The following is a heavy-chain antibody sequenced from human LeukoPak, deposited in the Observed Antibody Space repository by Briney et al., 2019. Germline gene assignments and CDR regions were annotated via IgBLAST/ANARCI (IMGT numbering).Heavy chain of an antibody. J-gene: IGHJ4*02. D-gene: IGHD5-12*01. V-gene: IGHV3-53*01. CDR2: IYSGGST. CDR1: GFTFSSYA. CDR3: ARDGGDSGYDLDY. Sequence: GSLRLSCAASGFTFSSYAMSWVRQAPGKGLEWVSVIYSGGSTYYADSVKGRFTISRDNSKNTLYLQMNSLRAEDTAVYYCARDGGDSGYDLDYWGQGTLVTVSS.